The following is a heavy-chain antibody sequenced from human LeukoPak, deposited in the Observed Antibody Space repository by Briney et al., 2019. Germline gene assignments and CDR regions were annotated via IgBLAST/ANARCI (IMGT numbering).Heavy chain of an antibody. D-gene: IGHD3-22*01. CDR1: GYTFTGYY. CDR2: INPNSGGT. J-gene: IGHJ4*02. CDR3: ARDHPASHYYDSSGSSFQDDY. Sequence: ASVKDCCKASGYTFTGYYMHWVRQAPGQGLEWMGWINPNSGGTNYAQKFQGRVTMTRDTSISTAYMELSRLRSDDTAVYYCARDHPASHYYDSSGSSFQDDYWGQGTLVTDSS. V-gene: IGHV1-2*02.